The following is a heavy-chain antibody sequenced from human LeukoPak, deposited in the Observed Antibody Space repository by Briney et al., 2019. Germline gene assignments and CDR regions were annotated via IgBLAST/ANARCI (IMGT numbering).Heavy chain of an antibody. V-gene: IGHV4-59*08. Sequence: SETLSLTCTVSGGSISSYYWSWIRQPPGKGLEWIGYIYYSGSTNYNPSLKSRVTISADTSKNQFSLKLSSVTAADTAVYYCASLYSSGWYYFDYWGQGTLVTVSS. D-gene: IGHD6-19*01. CDR2: IYYSGST. CDR1: GGSISSYY. J-gene: IGHJ4*02. CDR3: ASLYSSGWYYFDY.